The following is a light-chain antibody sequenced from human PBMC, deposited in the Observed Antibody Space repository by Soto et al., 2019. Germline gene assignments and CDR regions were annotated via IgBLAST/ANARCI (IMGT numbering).Light chain of an antibody. CDR2: DAS. CDR3: QQYGNLSLT. CDR1: QDISDY. Sequence: DFQLTQSPSSLSASVGERATSXXQASQDISDYLNWYQQKPGQAPKIXIDDASNLEAVVPSRFSGSGSETDFTFTSSSLQPVDIATYFCQQYGNLSLTFGEGTKVEIK. V-gene: IGKV1-33*01. J-gene: IGKJ4*01.